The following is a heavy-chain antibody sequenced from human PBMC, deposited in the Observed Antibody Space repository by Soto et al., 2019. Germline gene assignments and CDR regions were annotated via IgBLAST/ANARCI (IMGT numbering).Heavy chain of an antibody. Sequence: PGESLKISCKGSGYSFTSYWISWVRQMPGKGLERMGRIDPSDSYTNYSPSFQGHVTISADKSISTAYLQWSSLKASDTAMYYCARLPNPVAVCSHYGMDVWGQGTTVTVSS. CDR2: IDPSDSYT. D-gene: IGHD6-19*01. J-gene: IGHJ6*02. CDR3: ARLPNPVAVCSHYGMDV. V-gene: IGHV5-10-1*01. CDR1: GYSFTSYW.